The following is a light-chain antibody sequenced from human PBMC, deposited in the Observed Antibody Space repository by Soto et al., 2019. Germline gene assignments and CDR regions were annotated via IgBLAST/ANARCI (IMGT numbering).Light chain of an antibody. CDR2: GAA. V-gene: IGKV3-15*01. J-gene: IGKJ1*01. CDR3: QQYHNWPA. CDR1: QSVFSS. Sequence: ETVMTQSPATLSVSPGERATLSCRASQSVFSSLAWYQHKPGQAPRLLIYGAATRATGLPARFSGSGSGTEFTLTISSLQSDDIAVYYCQQYHNWPAFGQGTKVEIK.